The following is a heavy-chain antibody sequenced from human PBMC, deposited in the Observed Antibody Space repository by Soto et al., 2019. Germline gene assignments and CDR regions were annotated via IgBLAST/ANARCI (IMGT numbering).Heavy chain of an antibody. CDR2: IYYSGST. Sequence: PSETLSLTCTVSGGTISSYYWSWIRQPPGKGLEWIGYIYYSGSTNYNPSLKSRVTISVDTSKNQFSLKLSSVTAADTAVYYCARHDSSLGGIAAAGPPEYWGQGTLVTVSS. J-gene: IGHJ4*02. D-gene: IGHD6-13*01. CDR3: ARHDSSLGGIAAAGPPEY. V-gene: IGHV4-59*08. CDR1: GGTISSYY.